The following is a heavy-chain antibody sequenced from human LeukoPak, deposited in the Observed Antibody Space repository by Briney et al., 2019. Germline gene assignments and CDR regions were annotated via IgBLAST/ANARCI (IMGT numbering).Heavy chain of an antibody. V-gene: IGHV1-69*05. CDR1: GGTFSSYA. D-gene: IGHD4-23*01. CDR2: IIPIFGTA. Sequence: GASVKVSCKASGGTFSSYAISWVRQAPGQGLEWMGGIIPIFGTANYAQKFQGRVTITTDESTSTAYMELSSLRSEDTAVYYCARDAFEATVVTPSYYYMDVWGKGTTVTVSS. J-gene: IGHJ6*03. CDR3: ARDAFEATVVTPSYYYMDV.